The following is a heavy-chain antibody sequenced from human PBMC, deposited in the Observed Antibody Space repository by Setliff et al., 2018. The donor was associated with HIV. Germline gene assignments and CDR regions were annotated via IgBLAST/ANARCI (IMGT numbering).Heavy chain of an antibody. CDR1: GGSLSGHY. CDR3: ASRENPSGGYPKGWFDP. J-gene: IGHJ5*02. Sequence: SETLSLTCAVYGGSLSGHYWTWIRQPPGKGLGWIGEINHSGSTSYSPSLKSRVTISVDTSKNQFSLKVKSVTAADTAVYYRASRENPSGGYPKGWFDPWSQGSLVTVSS. V-gene: IGHV4-34*01. D-gene: IGHD2-15*01. CDR2: INHSGST.